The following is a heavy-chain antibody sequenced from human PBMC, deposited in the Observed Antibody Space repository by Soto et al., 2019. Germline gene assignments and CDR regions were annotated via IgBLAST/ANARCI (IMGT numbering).Heavy chain of an antibody. CDR3: ARGSSSSWSYFDY. D-gene: IGHD6-13*01. Sequence: SETLSLTCTVSGGSISSGGYYWSWIRQHPGKGLEWIGYIYYSGSTYYNPSLKSRVTISVDTSKNQFSLKLSSVTAADTAVYYCARGSSSSWSYFDYWGQGTLVTVSS. J-gene: IGHJ4*02. V-gene: IGHV4-31*03. CDR2: IYYSGST. CDR1: GGSISSGGYY.